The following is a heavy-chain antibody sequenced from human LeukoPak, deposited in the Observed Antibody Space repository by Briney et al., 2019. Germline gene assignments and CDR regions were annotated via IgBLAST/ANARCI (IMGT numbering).Heavy chain of an antibody. D-gene: IGHD2-2*01. CDR1: GYTFTGYD. Sequence: GASVKVSCKASGYTFTGYDINWVRQATGQGLEWVAWMNPNSGNTGYAQKFQGRVTMTRNTSISTAYMELSSLRSDDTAVYYCARGGCTSCFAYGLDVWGQGTTVTVSS. V-gene: IGHV1-8*01. CDR2: MNPNSGNT. CDR3: ARGGCTSCFAYGLDV. J-gene: IGHJ6*02.